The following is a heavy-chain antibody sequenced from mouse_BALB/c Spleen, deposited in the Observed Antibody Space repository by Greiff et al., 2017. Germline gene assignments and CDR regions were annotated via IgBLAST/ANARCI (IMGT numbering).Heavy chain of an antibody. J-gene: IGHJ2*01. V-gene: IGHV5-9-4*01. CDR1: GFTFSSYA. CDR3: ARGASYGLDY. Sequence: EVQVVESGGGLVKPGGSLKLSCAASGFTFSSYAMSWVRQSPEKRLEWVAEISSGGSYTYYPDTVTGRFTISRDNAKNTLYLEMSSLRSEDTAMYYCARGASYGLDYWGQGTTLTVSS. D-gene: IGHD1-2*01. CDR2: ISSGGSYT.